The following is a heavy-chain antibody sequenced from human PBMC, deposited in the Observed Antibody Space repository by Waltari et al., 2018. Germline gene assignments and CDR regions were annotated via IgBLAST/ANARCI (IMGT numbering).Heavy chain of an antibody. Sequence: EVQLVESGGGLVQPGGSLRLSCAAPGFTFSSYWMSWVRQAPGKGLEWVANIKQDGSEKYYVDSVKGRFTISRDNAKNSLYLQMNSLRAEDTAVYYCASITPWGYFDYWGQGTLVTVSS. CDR1: GFTFSSYW. V-gene: IGHV3-7*01. J-gene: IGHJ4*02. D-gene: IGHD7-27*01. CDR3: ASITPWGYFDY. CDR2: IKQDGSEK.